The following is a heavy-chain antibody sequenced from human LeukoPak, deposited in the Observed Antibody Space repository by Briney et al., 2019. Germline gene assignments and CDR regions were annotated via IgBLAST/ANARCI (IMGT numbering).Heavy chain of an antibody. J-gene: IGHJ6*03. CDR3: ARLYYYYYMDV. Sequence: PSETLSLTCAVYGGSFSGYYWSWIRQPPGKGLEWIGETNHSGSTNYNPSLKSRVTISVDTSKNQFSLKLSSVTAADTAVYYCARLYYYYYMDVWGKGTTVTVSS. V-gene: IGHV4-34*01. CDR2: TNHSGST. CDR1: GGSFSGYY.